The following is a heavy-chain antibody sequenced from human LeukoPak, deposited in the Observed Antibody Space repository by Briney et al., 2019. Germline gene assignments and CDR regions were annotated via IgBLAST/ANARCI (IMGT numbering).Heavy chain of an antibody. D-gene: IGHD6-19*01. CDR2: TYYRSKWYT. J-gene: IGHJ4*02. V-gene: IGHV6-1*01. CDR1: GDSVSSNSAA. Sequence: QTLSLTCAISGDSVSSNSAAWNWIRQSPSRGLEWLGKTYYRSKWYTAYAVSVESRITINPDTSKNQISLQLNSVTPEDTAVYYCVREGYDGYDFSSSGWYGFDYWGQGTLVTVSS. CDR3: VREGYDGYDFSSSGWYGFDY.